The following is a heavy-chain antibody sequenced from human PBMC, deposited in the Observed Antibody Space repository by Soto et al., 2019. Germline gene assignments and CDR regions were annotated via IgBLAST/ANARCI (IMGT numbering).Heavy chain of an antibody. CDR1: GYTFSSCD. Sequence: ASVKVSCKASGYTFSSCDINWVRQATGQGLEWMGWLNPNSGDTGYAQKFQGRVTLTRNTSINTAYIELSSLTSDDTAVYYCATSGGGWYLYWGQGTLITVS. CDR3: ATSGGGWYLY. J-gene: IGHJ4*02. CDR2: LNPNSGDT. D-gene: IGHD6-19*01. V-gene: IGHV1-8*01.